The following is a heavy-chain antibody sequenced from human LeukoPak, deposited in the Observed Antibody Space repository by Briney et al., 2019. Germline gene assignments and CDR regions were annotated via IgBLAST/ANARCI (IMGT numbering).Heavy chain of an antibody. CDR2: INPNSGGT. D-gene: IGHD1/OR15-1a*01. J-gene: IGHJ6*03. V-gene: IGHV1-2*06. CDR3: AREGWNNYMDV. CDR1: GYTFTDYY. Sequence: ASVKVSCKVSGYTFTDYYMHWVQQAPGKGLEWMGRINPNSGGTNYAQKFQGRVTMTRDTSISTAYMELSRLRSDDTAVYYCAREGWNNYMDVWGKGTTVTVSS.